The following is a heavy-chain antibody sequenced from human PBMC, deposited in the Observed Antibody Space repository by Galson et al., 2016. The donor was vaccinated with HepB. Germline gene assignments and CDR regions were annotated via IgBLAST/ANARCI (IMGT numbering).Heavy chain of an antibody. J-gene: IGHJ4*02. CDR3: ARGGPGVYDYPDY. CDR1: GYTFTAYY. D-gene: IGHD3-16*01. Sequence: SVKVSCKASGYTFTAYYIHWVRQAPGQGLEWMGRINPNNGDTNYAQKFQGRVSMTRDTFIRTAYMELSRLRFDDTVVYYCARGGPGVYDYPDYWGQGTLVTVSS. V-gene: IGHV1-2*05. CDR2: INPNNGDT.